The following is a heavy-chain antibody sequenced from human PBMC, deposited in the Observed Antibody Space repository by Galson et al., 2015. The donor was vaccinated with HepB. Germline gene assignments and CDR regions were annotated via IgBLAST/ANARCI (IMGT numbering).Heavy chain of an antibody. J-gene: IGHJ5*02. D-gene: IGHD3-10*01. CDR1: GGSVRTSTSY. Sequence: SETLSLTCTVSGGSVRTSTSYWGWIRQPPGKGLEWIGTIYYSGSTWYTPSLKSRVTISVDTSKNQYSLTVNSMTAPDTAIYYCATGSMIREVINNWFDPWGQGTLVTVSS. V-gene: IGHV4-39*07. CDR2: IYYSGST. CDR3: ATGSMIREVINNWFDP.